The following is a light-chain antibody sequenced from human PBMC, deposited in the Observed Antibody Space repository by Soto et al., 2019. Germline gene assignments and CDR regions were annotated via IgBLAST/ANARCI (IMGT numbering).Light chain of an antibody. CDR2: GVT. CDR1: GSDIGAYNY. J-gene: IGLJ1*01. CDR3: SSFTASYFYV. Sequence: QSLLTQPASVSGSPGQSITISCTGSGSDIGAYNYVSWYQQHPGKAPKLLIHGVTRRPSGVSSRFSASKSAYTASLTISGLQAEDEDTYFCSSFTASYFYVFGPGTKVTVL. V-gene: IGLV2-14*01.